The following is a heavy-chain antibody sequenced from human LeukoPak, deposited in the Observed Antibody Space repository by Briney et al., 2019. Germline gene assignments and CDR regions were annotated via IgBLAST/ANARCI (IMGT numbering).Heavy chain of an antibody. V-gene: IGHV4-30-2*01. CDR3: ARAEFRGGYSLRGAFDI. Sequence: SETLSLTCTVSGGSISSGGYSWSWIRQPPGKGLEWIGYIYHSGSTYYNPSLKSRVTISVDRSKNQFSLKLSSVTAADTAVYYCARAEFRGGYSLRGAFDIWGQGTMVTVSS. CDR2: IYHSGST. J-gene: IGHJ3*02. CDR1: GGSISSGGYS. D-gene: IGHD3-3*01.